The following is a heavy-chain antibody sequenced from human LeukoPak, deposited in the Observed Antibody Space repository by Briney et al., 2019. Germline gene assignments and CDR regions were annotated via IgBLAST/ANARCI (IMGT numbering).Heavy chain of an antibody. CDR3: AKWGDYDVLTGYYVSDY. D-gene: IGHD3-9*01. Sequence: GGSLRLSCAASGFTFSNYAMSWVRQAPGKGLEWVSAVSGRDTSTYYTDSVRGRFPISRDNSKNTLYLQMISLSAEYTAIYYCAKWGDYDVLTGYYVSDYWGQGTLVTVSS. CDR1: GFTFSNYA. V-gene: IGHV3-23*01. J-gene: IGHJ4*02. CDR2: VSGRDTST.